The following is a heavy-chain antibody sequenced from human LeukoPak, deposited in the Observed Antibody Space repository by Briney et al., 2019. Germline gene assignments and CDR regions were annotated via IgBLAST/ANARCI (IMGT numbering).Heavy chain of an antibody. J-gene: IGHJ4*02. D-gene: IGHD5-12*01. CDR1: GLTFSDYY. CDR2: INSSGSTI. Sequence: GGSLRLSCTASGLTFSDYYMSWIRQAPGKGLEWVSYINSSGSTIYYADSVKGRFTISRDNAKNSLYLQMNSLRAEDTAVYYCARDSGYDLSWDYWGQGTLVTVSS. CDR3: ARDSGYDLSWDY. V-gene: IGHV3-11*01.